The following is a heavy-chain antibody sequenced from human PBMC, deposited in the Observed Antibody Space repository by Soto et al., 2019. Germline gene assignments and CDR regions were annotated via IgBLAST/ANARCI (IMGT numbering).Heavy chain of an antibody. CDR3: ARVVPAAIRGSGWFDP. CDR2: IYYSGST. Sequence: QVQLQESSPGLVKPSQTLSLTCTVSGGSISSGGYYWSWIRQHPGKGLEWIGYIYYSGSTYYNPSLKSRVTISVDTSKNQFSLKLSSVTAADTAVYYCARVVPAAIRGSGWFDPWGQGTLVTVSS. CDR1: GGSISSGGYY. V-gene: IGHV4-31*03. J-gene: IGHJ5*02. D-gene: IGHD2-2*02.